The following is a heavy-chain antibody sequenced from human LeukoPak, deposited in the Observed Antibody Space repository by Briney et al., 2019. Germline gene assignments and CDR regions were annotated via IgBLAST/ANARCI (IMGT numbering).Heavy chain of an antibody. CDR3: ARDLYYLQSSGYYASDL. J-gene: IGHJ5*02. CDR1: GFTFSDYW. CDR2: INQDGSER. Sequence: LTGGSLRLSCAASGFTFSDYWISWVRQAPGKGLEWVANINQDGSERHYVDSLRGRFTISRDNARNSLYLQMNSLRAEDTAVYFCARDLYYLQSSGYYASDLWGEGTLVTVSS. D-gene: IGHD3-22*01. V-gene: IGHV3-7*01.